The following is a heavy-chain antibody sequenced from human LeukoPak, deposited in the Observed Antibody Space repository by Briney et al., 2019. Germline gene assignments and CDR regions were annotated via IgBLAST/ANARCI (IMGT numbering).Heavy chain of an antibody. Sequence: ASVKVSCKASGYTLTTYYMQWVRPAPGQGLEWMGVIIPSGGSTTYAEKFQGRVTMTSDTSTSTVYMELSSLISEDTAVYYCARARYGSNQIDYWGQGTVDPVSS. D-gene: IGHD4-23*01. V-gene: IGHV1-46*01. CDR3: ARARYGSNQIDY. CDR2: IIPSGGST. J-gene: IGHJ4*02. CDR1: GYTLTTYY.